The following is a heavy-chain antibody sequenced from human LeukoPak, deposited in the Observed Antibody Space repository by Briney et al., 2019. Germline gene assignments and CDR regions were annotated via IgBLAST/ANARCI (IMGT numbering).Heavy chain of an antibody. J-gene: IGHJ4*02. Sequence: PGGSLRLSCAVSGSTFNSYWMSWVRQAPGKGLEWVANIKQDGSEKFYVDSVKGRFTISRDNARNSLYLQMNSLRADDTAVYYCARGRYCSGGSCHYFDYWGQGTLVTVSS. CDR2: IKQDGSEK. CDR3: ARGRYCSGGSCHYFDY. CDR1: GSTFNSYW. D-gene: IGHD2-15*01. V-gene: IGHV3-7*01.